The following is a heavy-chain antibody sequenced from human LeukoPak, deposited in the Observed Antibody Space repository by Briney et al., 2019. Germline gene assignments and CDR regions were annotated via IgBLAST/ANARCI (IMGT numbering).Heavy chain of an antibody. D-gene: IGHD3-22*01. Sequence: PGRSLRLSCAASGFTFSSYSMNWVRQAPGKGLEWVSSISSSSSYIYYADSVKGRFTISRDNAKNSLYLQMNSLRAEDTAVYYCARDPNYYDSSGYSDYWGQGTLVTVSS. CDR1: GFTFSSYS. CDR3: ARDPNYYDSSGYSDY. CDR2: ISSSSSYI. J-gene: IGHJ4*02. V-gene: IGHV3-21*01.